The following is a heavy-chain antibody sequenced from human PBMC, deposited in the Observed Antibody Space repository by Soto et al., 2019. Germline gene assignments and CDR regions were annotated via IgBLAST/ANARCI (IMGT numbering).Heavy chain of an antibody. CDR2: INSDGSYT. CDR3: ARGASVSKFDL. Sequence: EVQLVESGGGLVQPWGSLRLSCAASGFTFSSYWMHWVRQAPGKGPVWVSRINSDGSYTTADSVKGRFTISRDNAKSTLFLQMNSLRAEDTAVYYCARGASVSKFDLWGRGTLVTVSS. V-gene: IGHV3-74*03. CDR1: GFTFSSYW. J-gene: IGHJ2*01. D-gene: IGHD3-10*01.